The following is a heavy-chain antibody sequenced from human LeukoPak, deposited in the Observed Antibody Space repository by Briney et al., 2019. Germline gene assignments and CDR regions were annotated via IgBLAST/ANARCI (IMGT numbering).Heavy chain of an antibody. CDR3: ARTIVDAYYYYYGMDV. CDR2: IYTSGST. J-gene: IGHJ6*02. CDR1: GGSISCYY. D-gene: IGHD3-22*01. Sequence: SETLSLNCTGSGGSISCYYWSWIRPPAAKRLPWFVRIYTSGSTNYNPSLKSRVTMSVDTSKNQFSLKLSSVTAADTAVYYCARTIVDAYYYYYGMDVWGQGTTVTVSS. V-gene: IGHV4-4*07.